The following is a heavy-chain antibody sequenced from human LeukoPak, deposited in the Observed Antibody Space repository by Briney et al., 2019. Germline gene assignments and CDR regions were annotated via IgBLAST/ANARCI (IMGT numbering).Heavy chain of an antibody. Sequence: PSETLSLTCAVSGYSISSGYYWGWIRQPPGKGLEWIGSFYYSGSTYYNPSLVSRVTISVDTSKNQFSLKLSSVTAADTAVYYCARRYTIFGVARHGFDPWGQGTLVTVSS. J-gene: IGHJ5*02. CDR2: FYYSGST. D-gene: IGHD3-3*01. CDR3: ARRYTIFGVARHGFDP. CDR1: GYSISSGYY. V-gene: IGHV4-38-2*01.